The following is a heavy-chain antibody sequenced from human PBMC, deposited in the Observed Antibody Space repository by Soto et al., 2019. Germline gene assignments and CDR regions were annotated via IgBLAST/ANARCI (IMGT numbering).Heavy chain of an antibody. J-gene: IGHJ6*02. Sequence: SETLSLTCAVYGGSFSGYYWSWIRQAPGKGLEWIGEINHSGGTYYNPPLKSRVTMSVDTSKNHISLKLSSVTAADTAVYYCARIMITRTYYNYGMDVWGQGTTVTVSS. CDR3: ARIMITRTYYNYGMDV. CDR2: INHSGGT. D-gene: IGHD1-7*01. V-gene: IGHV4-34*01. CDR1: GGSFSGYY.